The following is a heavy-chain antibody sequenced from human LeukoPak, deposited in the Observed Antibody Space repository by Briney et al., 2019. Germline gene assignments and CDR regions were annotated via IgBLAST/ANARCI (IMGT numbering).Heavy chain of an antibody. J-gene: IGHJ3*02. CDR1: GFTFSNAW. CDR2: IKSKSVGGII. CDR3: ARYTAVSSPGAFDI. V-gene: IGHV3-15*01. Sequence: GGSLRLSCAASGFTFSNAWMTWVRQAPGKGLEWVGRIKSKSVGGIIEYATPVKGRFTISRDDSRDTVYLQMNSLTSEDTAMYYCARYTAVSSPGAFDIWGQGTMVTVSS. D-gene: IGHD4-17*01.